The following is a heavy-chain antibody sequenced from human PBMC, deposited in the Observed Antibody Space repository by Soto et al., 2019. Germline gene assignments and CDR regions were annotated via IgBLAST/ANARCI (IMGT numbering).Heavy chain of an antibody. J-gene: IGHJ4*02. D-gene: IGHD6-6*01. V-gene: IGHV1-69*02. CDR1: GGTFSSYT. Sequence: QVQLVQSGAEVKKPGSSVKVSCTASGGTFSSYTISWVRQAPGQGLEWMGRIIPILGIANYAQKFQGRVTITADKSTSTAYMELSSLRSEDTAVYYCATLTEYSSSSGPDYWGQGTLVTVSS. CDR2: IIPILGIA. CDR3: ATLTEYSSSSGPDY.